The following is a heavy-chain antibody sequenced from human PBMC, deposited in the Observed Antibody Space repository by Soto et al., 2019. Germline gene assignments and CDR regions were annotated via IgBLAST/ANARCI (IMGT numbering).Heavy chain of an antibody. CDR1: GYTFTNYG. CDR3: ARVNAGDSMHSSGYYY. CDR2: ISAYNGNT. D-gene: IGHD3-22*01. V-gene: IGHV1-18*01. Sequence: QVQLVQSGAEVKKPGASVKVSCKASGYTFTNYGITSVRQAPGQGLEWMGWISAYNGNTKYAQRLQGRVTMTTDTSTSTAYMELRSLRSDDTAVYYCARVNAGDSMHSSGYYYWGQGTQVTVSS. J-gene: IGHJ4*02.